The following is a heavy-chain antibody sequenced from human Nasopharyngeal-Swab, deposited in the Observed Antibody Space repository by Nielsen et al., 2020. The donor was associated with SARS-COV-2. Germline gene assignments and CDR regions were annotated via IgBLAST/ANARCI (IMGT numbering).Heavy chain of an antibody. CDR1: GFNFRSHG. CDR2: IWNDGSKI. V-gene: IGHV3-33*01. CDR3: VRDDEGWFDP. J-gene: IGHJ5*02. Sequence: GGSLRLSCAASGFNFRSHGMHWVRQAPGKGLEWVAVIWNDGSKIYYADFVEGRFTISRDDSKNTVYLQMNSLRREDTAVYYCVRDDEGWFDPWGQGTLVTVSS.